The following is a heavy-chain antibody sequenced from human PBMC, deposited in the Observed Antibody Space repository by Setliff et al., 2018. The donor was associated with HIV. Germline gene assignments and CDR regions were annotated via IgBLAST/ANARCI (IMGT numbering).Heavy chain of an antibody. CDR2: IYHSGST. CDR3: ARVINYYDSSPFDY. V-gene: IGHV4-38-2*01. Sequence: SETLSLTCAVSGYSISSGYYWGWIRQPPGKGLEWIGSIYHSGSTYYNPSLKSRVTISVDTSKNQFSLKLSSVTAADTAVYYCARVINYYDSSPFDYWGQGTQVTVSS. D-gene: IGHD3-22*01. J-gene: IGHJ4*02. CDR1: GYSISSGYY.